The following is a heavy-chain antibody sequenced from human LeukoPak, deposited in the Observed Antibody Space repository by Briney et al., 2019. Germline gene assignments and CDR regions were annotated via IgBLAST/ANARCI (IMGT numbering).Heavy chain of an antibody. CDR2: IWYDGSNK. CDR1: GFTFSSYA. J-gene: IGHJ3*02. D-gene: IGHD4-17*01. CDR3: AKVGDYVGCEAFDI. Sequence: GGSLRLSCAASGFTFSSYAMSWVRQAPGKGLEWVAVIWYDGSNKYYADSVKGRFTISRDNSKNTLYLQMNSLRAEDTAVYYCAKVGDYVGCEAFDIWGQGTMVTVSS. V-gene: IGHV3-33*06.